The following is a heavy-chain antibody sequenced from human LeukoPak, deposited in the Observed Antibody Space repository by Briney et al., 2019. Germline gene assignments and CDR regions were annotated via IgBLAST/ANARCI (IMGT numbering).Heavy chain of an antibody. Sequence: SETLSLTCTVSGGSVSSGSYYWSWLRQPPGKGLEWFGYIYYSGSTNYNPSLKSRVTISVDTSKNQFSLKLSSVTAADTAVYYCARAESGGYDRSYYYGMDVWGQGTTVTVSS. CDR3: ARAESGGYDRSYYYGMDV. CDR1: GGSVSSGSYY. CDR2: IYYSGST. V-gene: IGHV4-61*01. D-gene: IGHD5-12*01. J-gene: IGHJ6*02.